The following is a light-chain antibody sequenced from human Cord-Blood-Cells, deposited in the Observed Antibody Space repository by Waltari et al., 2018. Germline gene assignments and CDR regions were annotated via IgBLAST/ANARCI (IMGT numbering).Light chain of an antibody. CDR2: DAS. CDR1: QSISSW. Sequence: DIQMTQSPSTLSASVGDRVTITCRASQSISSWLAWYQQKPGKAPKLLIYDASSLESVVPSRFSGSGSGTEFTLTISSLQPGDFATYYCQQYNSYWTFGQGTKVEIK. CDR3: QQYNSYWT. J-gene: IGKJ1*01. V-gene: IGKV1-5*01.